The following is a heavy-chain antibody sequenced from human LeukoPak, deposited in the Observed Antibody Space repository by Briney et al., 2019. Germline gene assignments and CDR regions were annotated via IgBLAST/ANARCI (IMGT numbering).Heavy chain of an antibody. D-gene: IGHD2-8*01. CDR2: NNLSGGST. J-gene: IGHJ4*02. Sequence: ASVKVSCKASGYTFTSYHMHWVRQAPGQGLEWMGKNNLSGGSTTYAQKFQGRVTMTRDTSTSTVYMELSSLRSEDTAVYYCARDYVDDIPMIKDYWGQGTLVTVSS. CDR3: ARDYVDDIPMIKDY. V-gene: IGHV1-46*01. CDR1: GYTFTSYH.